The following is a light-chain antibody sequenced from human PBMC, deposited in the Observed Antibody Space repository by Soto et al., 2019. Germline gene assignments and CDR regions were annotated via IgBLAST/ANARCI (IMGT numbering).Light chain of an antibody. CDR1: QSVSIN. CDR2: GAS. CDR3: QQYDNWPPWT. J-gene: IGKJ1*01. Sequence: EIVMTQSPATLSVSPGEKATLSCRASQSVSINLAWYQQKPGQAPRLLIYGASTRATAIPARFSGSGSGTDFTLTISSLQSEDFAVYYCQQYDNWPPWTFGQGTKVVIK. V-gene: IGKV3-15*01.